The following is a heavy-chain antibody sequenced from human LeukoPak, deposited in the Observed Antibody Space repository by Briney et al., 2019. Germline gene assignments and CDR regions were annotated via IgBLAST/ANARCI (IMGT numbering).Heavy chain of an antibody. Sequence: ASVKASCKVSGYTLTELSMHWVRQAPGKGLEWMGGFDPEDGETIYAQKFQGRVTMTEDTSTDTAYMELSSLRSEDTAVYYCATDFLFAPITGTTVDYWGQGTLVTVSS. CDR1: GYTLTELS. CDR2: FDPEDGET. V-gene: IGHV1-24*01. CDR3: ATDFLFAPITGTTVDY. D-gene: IGHD1-14*01. J-gene: IGHJ4*02.